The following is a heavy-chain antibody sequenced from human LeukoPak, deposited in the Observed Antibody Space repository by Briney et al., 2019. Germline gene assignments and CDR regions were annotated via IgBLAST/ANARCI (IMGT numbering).Heavy chain of an antibody. CDR2: ISGSGGST. CDR1: GFTFSSYA. V-gene: IGHV3-23*01. D-gene: IGHD3-10*01. CDR3: AKDQNRLLWFGEINQADY. J-gene: IGHJ4*02. Sequence: GGSLRLSCAASGFTFSSYAMSWVRQAPGKGLEWVSAISGSGGSTYYADSVKGRFTISRDNSKNTLYLQMNSLRAEDTAVYYCAKDQNRLLWFGEINQADYWGQGTLVTVSS.